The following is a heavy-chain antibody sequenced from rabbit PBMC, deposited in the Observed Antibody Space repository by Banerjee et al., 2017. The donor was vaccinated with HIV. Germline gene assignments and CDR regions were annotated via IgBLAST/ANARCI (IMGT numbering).Heavy chain of an antibody. CDR2: IRSDSRGST. D-gene: IGHD1-1*01. V-gene: IGHV1S40*01. J-gene: IGHJ4*01. Sequence: QSLEESGGGLVKPGASLTLTCKASGFSFSSSYWICWVRQAPGKGLEWIACIRSDSRGSTYYASWAKGRFTISKTSSTTVTLQMTSLTVADTATYFCARGDSSSGGYWDLWGPGTLVTVS. CDR3: ARGDSSSGGYWDL. CDR1: GFSFSSSYW.